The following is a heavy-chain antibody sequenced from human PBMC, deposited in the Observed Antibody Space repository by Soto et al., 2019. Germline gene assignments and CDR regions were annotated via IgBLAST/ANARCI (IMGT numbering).Heavy chain of an antibody. CDR1: GYSFTSYW. CDR3: ARTMSDNWFDP. CDR2: IYPGDSDT. Sequence: GESLKISCKGYGYSFTSYWIGWVRQMPGKGLEWMGIIYPGDSDTRYSPSFQGHVTISADKSISTAYLQWSSLKASDTAMYYCARTMSDNWFDPWGQGTLGTVSS. J-gene: IGHJ5*02. V-gene: IGHV5-51*01. D-gene: IGHD3-3*01.